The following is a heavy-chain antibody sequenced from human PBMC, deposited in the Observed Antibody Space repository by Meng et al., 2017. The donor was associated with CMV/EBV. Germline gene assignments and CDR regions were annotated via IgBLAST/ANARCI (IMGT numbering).Heavy chain of an antibody. J-gene: IGHJ5*02. V-gene: IGHV1-69*05. D-gene: IGHD2-2*02. CDR2: IIPIFGTA. CDR1: GGTFSSYA. CDR3: ARDCSSTSCYMEELNWFDP. Sequence: SVKVSCKASGGTFSSYAISWVRQAPGQGLEWMGGIIPIFGTANYTQKFQGRVTITTDESTSTAYMELSSLRSEDTAVYYCARDCSSTSCYMEELNWFDPWGQGTLVTVSS.